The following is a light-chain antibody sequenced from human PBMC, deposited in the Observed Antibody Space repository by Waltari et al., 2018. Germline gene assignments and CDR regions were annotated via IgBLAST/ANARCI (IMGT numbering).Light chain of an antibody. CDR1: QSGSSNN. V-gene: IGKV3-20*01. Sequence: EFVLTQSPGTLSLSPGERATLSCRASQSGSSNNLAWFQQKPGQAPRILIYGASSRVTGIPDRFSGSGSGTDFTLTISSLEPEDFAVYYCQQYGRSPPWTFGQGTKVEF. CDR2: GAS. CDR3: QQYGRSPPWT. J-gene: IGKJ1*01.